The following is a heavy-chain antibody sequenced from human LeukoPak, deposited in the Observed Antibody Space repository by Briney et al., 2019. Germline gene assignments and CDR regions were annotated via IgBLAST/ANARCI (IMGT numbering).Heavy chain of an antibody. CDR3: ARGGDILTPPAHVDY. CDR2: IYTSGST. CDR1: GGSISSYY. J-gene: IGHJ4*02. Sequence: SETLSLTCTVSGGSISSYYWSWIRQPAGKGLEWIGRIYTSGSTNYNPSLKSRVTISVDTSKNQFSLKLSSVTAADTAVYYCARGGDILTPPAHVDYWGQGTLVTVSS. V-gene: IGHV4-4*07. D-gene: IGHD3-9*01.